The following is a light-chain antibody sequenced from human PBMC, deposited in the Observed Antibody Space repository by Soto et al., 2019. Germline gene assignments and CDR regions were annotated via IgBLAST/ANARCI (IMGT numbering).Light chain of an antibody. CDR3: ATWDDSLNVV. V-gene: IGLV1-44*01. Sequence: QSVLTQSPSASGTPGQRVSNSCSGSSSNIGSNTVSWYQHVPGTAPKLLIYSNDQRPSAVPGRFSGSKSGSSASLAISGLQSEDEADYYCATWDDSLNVVFGGGTKLTVL. CDR1: SSNIGSNT. CDR2: SND. J-gene: IGLJ3*02.